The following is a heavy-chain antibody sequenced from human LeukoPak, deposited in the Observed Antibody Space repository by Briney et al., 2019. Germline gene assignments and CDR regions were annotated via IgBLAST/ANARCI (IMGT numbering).Heavy chain of an antibody. D-gene: IGHD6-13*01. CDR2: ISAYNGNT. CDR1: GYTFTSYG. J-gene: IGHJ4*02. CDR3: ARDLGYSSSWYGDY. V-gene: IGHV1-18*01. Sequence: ASVKVSCKASGYTFTSYGISWVRQAPGQGLEWVGWISAYNGNTNYAQKLQGRVTMTTDTSTSTAYMELRSLRSDDTAVYYCARDLGYSSSWYGDYWGQGTLVTVSS.